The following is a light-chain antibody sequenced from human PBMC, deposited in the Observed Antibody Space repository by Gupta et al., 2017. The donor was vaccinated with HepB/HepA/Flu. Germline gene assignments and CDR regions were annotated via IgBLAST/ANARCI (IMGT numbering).Light chain of an antibody. CDR2: DVS. Sequence: HSALTQPASVSGSPGQSITIPCTGTSGDVGAYNYVSWYQQYPGKAPKVIIYDVSARPSGVSYRFSGSKSGNTASLTISGLQAEDEADYYCCSYRSSNTLFVFGTGTKVTVL. V-gene: IGLV2-14*03. J-gene: IGLJ1*01. CDR3: CSYRSSNTLFV. CDR1: SGDVGAYNY.